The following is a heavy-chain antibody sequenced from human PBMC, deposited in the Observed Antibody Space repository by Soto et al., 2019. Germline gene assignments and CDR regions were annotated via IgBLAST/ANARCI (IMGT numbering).Heavy chain of an antibody. CDR2: IAAGGGST. Sequence: GGSLRLSCVASGFTFSTYAMSWVRQTPGKGLEWVSTIAAGGGSTYYADSVKGRSTISRDNSKNTLSLEIDSLGAGDTAIYYCAKNSGEAGAGFYYYGMDVWGQGTTVTVSS. V-gene: IGHV3-23*01. CDR1: GFTFSTYA. D-gene: IGHD3-10*01. J-gene: IGHJ6*02. CDR3: AKNSGEAGAGFYYYGMDV.